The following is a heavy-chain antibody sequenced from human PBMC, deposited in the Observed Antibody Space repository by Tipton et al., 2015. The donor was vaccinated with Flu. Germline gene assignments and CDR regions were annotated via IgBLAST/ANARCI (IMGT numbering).Heavy chain of an antibody. D-gene: IGHD3-10*01. CDR3: ASPLYYGKPFFDY. Sequence: AASGYTFSSYGMSWVRQAPGKGLEWVSGISGSGGRTYFADSVKGRFTISRDNSKNTTYLQLNSLRAEDTAIYYCASPLYYGKPFFDYWGQGTLVTVSS. CDR2: ISGSGGRT. J-gene: IGHJ4*02. V-gene: IGHV3-23*01. CDR1: GYTFSSYG.